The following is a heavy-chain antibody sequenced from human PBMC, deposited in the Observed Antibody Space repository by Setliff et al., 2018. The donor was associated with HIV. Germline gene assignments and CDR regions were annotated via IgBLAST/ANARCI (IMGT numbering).Heavy chain of an antibody. V-gene: IGHV1-2*02. J-gene: IGHJ2*01. D-gene: IGHD2-21*01. Sequence: GASVKVSCKASGYTFTGNYIHWVRQAPGQGLEWMGWINPNSGGTNYEQKFQGRVTMTRDTSRSTVYMELSSLRSEDTAVYYCARERGVVIGSGNWYFDLWGRGTLVTVSS. CDR3: ARERGVVIGSGNWYFDL. CDR2: INPNSGGT. CDR1: GYTFTGNY.